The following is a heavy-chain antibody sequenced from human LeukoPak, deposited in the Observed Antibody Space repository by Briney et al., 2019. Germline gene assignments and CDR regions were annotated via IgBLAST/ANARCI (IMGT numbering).Heavy chain of an antibody. Sequence: ASVKVSCKASGYTFTSYAMNWVRQAHGQGLEWMGWINTNTGNPTYAQGFTGRFVFSLDTSVSTAYLQISSLKAEDTAVYYCARDRANYSSGWYGRGDDAFDIWGQGTMVTVSS. V-gene: IGHV7-4-1*02. D-gene: IGHD6-19*01. CDR3: ARDRANYSSGWYGRGDDAFDI. J-gene: IGHJ3*02. CDR1: GYTFTSYA. CDR2: INTNTGNP.